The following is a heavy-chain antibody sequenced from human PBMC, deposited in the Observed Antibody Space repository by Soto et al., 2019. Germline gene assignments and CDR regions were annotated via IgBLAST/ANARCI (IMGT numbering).Heavy chain of an antibody. CDR3: ATAGNLELRGYYYYGMDV. J-gene: IGHJ6*02. Sequence: ASVKVSCKASGYTFTGYYMHWVRQAPGQGLEWMGWINPNSGGTNYAQKFQGWVTMTRDTSISTAYMELSRLRSDDTAVYYCATAGNLELRGYYYYGMDVWGQGTTVTVSS. V-gene: IGHV1-2*04. CDR2: INPNSGGT. CDR1: GYTFTGYY. D-gene: IGHD1-7*01.